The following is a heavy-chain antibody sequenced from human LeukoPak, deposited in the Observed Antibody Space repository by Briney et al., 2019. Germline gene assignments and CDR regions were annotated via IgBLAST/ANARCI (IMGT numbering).Heavy chain of an antibody. CDR1: GFSFSTYA. CDR3: STEPAVPPAMESDKF. V-gene: IGHV3-23*01. Sequence: GGSLRLSCTASGFSFSTYAMSWVRQAPGKGLESVSATTYKDGSKYYADSERGRFTISRDNAANTLYLQMKNLRAEDTRMYNISTEPAVPPAMESDKFLGVGTMVTVSS. D-gene: IGHD1-14*01. CDR2: TTYKDGSK. J-gene: IGHJ3*01.